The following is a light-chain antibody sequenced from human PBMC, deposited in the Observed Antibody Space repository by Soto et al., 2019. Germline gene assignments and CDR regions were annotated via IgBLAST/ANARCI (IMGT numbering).Light chain of an antibody. J-gene: IGKJ5*01. CDR1: RDITNS. CDR3: QQYDNLPIT. CDR2: DAS. Sequence: DIQMTQSPSSLSASVGDRVTITCQASRDITNSLNWYQQKPGKAPKLLIYDASNLERGVPSRFIGRGSGTYFSFTIASLQPEDSAAYYCQQYDNLPITFGQGTRLEIK. V-gene: IGKV1-33*01.